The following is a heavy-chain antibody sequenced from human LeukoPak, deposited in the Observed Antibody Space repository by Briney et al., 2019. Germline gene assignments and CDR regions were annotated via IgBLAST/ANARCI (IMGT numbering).Heavy chain of an antibody. CDR2: IYHSGST. J-gene: IGHJ3*02. Sequence: SETLSLTCAVSGGSISSSNWWSWDRQPPGKGLEWIGEIYHSGSTNYNPSLKSRVTISVDKSKNQFSLKLSSVTAADTAVYYCARDMGFGAFDIWGQGAMVTVSS. CDR3: ARDMGFGAFDI. CDR1: GGSISSSNW. V-gene: IGHV4-4*02. D-gene: IGHD3-16*01.